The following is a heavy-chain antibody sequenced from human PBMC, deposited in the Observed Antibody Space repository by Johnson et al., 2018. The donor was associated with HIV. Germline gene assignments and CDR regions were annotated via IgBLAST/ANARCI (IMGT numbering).Heavy chain of an antibody. CDR2: ICYDGSNK. J-gene: IGHJ3*02. CDR3: ARTPSLPGAFDI. V-gene: IGHV3-30*04. Sequence: QVQLVESGGGLVQPGGSLRLYCAASGFTFSSYAMHWVRQAPGKGLEWVAVICYDGSNKYYADSVKGRFTISRDNSKNTLYLQMNSLRAEDTAVYYCARTPSLPGAFDIWGQGTMVTVSS. CDR1: GFTFSSYA.